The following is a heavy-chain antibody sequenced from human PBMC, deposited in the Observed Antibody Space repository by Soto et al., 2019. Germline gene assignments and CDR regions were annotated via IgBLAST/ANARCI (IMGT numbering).Heavy chain of an antibody. J-gene: IGHJ5*02. CDR1: GFTFSSYA. Sequence: GGSLRLSCAASGFTFSSYAMSWVRQAPGKGLEWVSAISGSGGSTYYADSVKGRFTISRDNSKNTLYLQMNSLRAEDTAVYYCAKGEGYCSGGSCPSQDNWFDPWGQGTLVTVSS. V-gene: IGHV3-23*01. CDR2: ISGSGGST. CDR3: AKGEGYCSGGSCPSQDNWFDP. D-gene: IGHD2-15*01.